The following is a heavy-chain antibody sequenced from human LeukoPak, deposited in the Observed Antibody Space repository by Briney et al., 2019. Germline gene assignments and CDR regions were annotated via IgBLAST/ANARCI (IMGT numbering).Heavy chain of an antibody. Sequence: SETLSLTCTVSGGSISSYYWSWIRQPPGKGLEWIGYIYYSGSTNCNPSVKSRVAMSVDTSKKQFSLKLSSLTAADTAVYYCARGARAGYNLEPFDYWGQGTLVTVSS. CDR1: GGSISSYY. D-gene: IGHD5-24*01. V-gene: IGHV4-59*01. CDR2: IYYSGST. J-gene: IGHJ4*02. CDR3: ARGARAGYNLEPFDY.